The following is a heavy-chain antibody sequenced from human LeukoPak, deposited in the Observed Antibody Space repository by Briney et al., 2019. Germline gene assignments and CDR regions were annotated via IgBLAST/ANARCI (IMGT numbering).Heavy chain of an antibody. J-gene: IGHJ3*02. CDR1: GFTFNIYA. CDR2: ISSSSYI. D-gene: IGHD6-6*01. CDR3: ARRGGLVDTFDI. V-gene: IGHV3-21*04. Sequence: GGSLRLSCVASGFTFNIYAMTWVRQAPGEGLEWVSSISSSSYIYYADSVKGRFTISRDNAKNSLYLQMNSLRAEDTAVYYCARRGGLVDTFDIWGQGTMVTVSS.